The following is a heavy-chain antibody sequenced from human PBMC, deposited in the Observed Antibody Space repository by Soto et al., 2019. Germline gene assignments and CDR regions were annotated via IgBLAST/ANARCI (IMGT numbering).Heavy chain of an antibody. D-gene: IGHD3-22*01. V-gene: IGHV3-11*01. J-gene: IGHJ5*02. Sequence: GVSLRLSCAASGFTFSDYYMSWIRQAPGKGLEWVSYISSSGSTIYYADSVKGRFTISRDNAKNSLYLQMNSLRAEDTAAYYCARGSDYYDSSGYHPPGWLDPWGQGTLVTVSS. CDR3: ARGSDYYDSSGYHPPGWLDP. CDR2: ISSSGSTI. CDR1: GFTFSDYY.